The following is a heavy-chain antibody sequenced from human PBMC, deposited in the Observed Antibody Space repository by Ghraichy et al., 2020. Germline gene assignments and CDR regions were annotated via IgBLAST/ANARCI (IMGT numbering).Heavy chain of an antibody. D-gene: IGHD5-18*01. J-gene: IGHJ5*02. V-gene: IGHV3-9*01. CDR1: GFTFDDYA. Sequence: GGSLRLSCAASGFTFDDYAMHWVRQAPGKGLEWVSGISWNSGSIGYADSVKGRFTISRDNAKNSLYLQMNSLRAEDTALYYCAKGGGTAMPFNNWFDPWGQGTLVTVSS. CDR2: ISWNSGSI. CDR3: AKGGGTAMPFNNWFDP.